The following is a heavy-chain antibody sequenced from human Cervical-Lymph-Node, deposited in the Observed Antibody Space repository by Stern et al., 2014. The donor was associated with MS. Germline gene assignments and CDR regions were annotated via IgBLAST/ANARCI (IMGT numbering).Heavy chain of an antibody. J-gene: IGHJ3*02. Sequence: VHLVESGAEVKKPGASVKVSCKASGYTFTSYGISWVRQAPGQGLEWMGWISPYNGNTTEAQKLQGRFTMPTATPTSTAYMELGSRKPDDTAVYSCARGLLGSENAFDIGGQGTMVTVSS. CDR2: ISPYNGNT. D-gene: IGHD2-15*01. CDR3: ARGLLGSENAFDI. V-gene: IGHV1-18*01. CDR1: GYTFTSYG.